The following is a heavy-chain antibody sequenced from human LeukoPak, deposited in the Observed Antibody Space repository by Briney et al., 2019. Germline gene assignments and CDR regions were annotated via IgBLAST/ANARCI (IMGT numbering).Heavy chain of an antibody. CDR2: IKSKTDGGTT. CDR3: TTYGSGRKFDY. Sequence: GGSLRLSCAASGFTFSHAWMSWVRQAPGKGLELVGRIKSKTDGGTTDYAAPVKGRFTISRDDSTNTLYLQMNSLKSEDTAVYYCTTYGSGRKFDYWGQGTLVTVSS. V-gene: IGHV3-15*01. D-gene: IGHD3-10*01. CDR1: GFTFSHAW. J-gene: IGHJ4*02.